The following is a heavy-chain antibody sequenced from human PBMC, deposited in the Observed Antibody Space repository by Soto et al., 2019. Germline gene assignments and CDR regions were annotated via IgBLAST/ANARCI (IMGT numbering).Heavy chain of an antibody. J-gene: IGHJ4*02. D-gene: IGHD3-3*02. CDR3: VNLWRCSINRCLRGY. V-gene: IGHV3-23*01. Sequence: GGSLRLSCAASGVTFSSYAMSWVRQAPGKGLEWISAISGSAGSTYYADSLKGLFTISTYNSKNTMYMHMNNLSAGEMAVYYCVNLWRCSINRCLRGYRGQGTLVTGSS. CDR1: GVTFSSYA. CDR2: ISGSAGST.